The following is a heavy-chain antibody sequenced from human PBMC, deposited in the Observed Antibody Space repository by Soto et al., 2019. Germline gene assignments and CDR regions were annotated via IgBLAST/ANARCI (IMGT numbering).Heavy chain of an antibody. J-gene: IGHJ6*02. Sequence: EVQLVESGGGLVQPGSSLRLSCAACGFTFNDYAIHWVRQAPGKGMEWVSGITWNSGSIANADSVKGRFTISGDNAKNSLYLQMNSRKVEDTALYYCAKDNRSASGSVRATMDVWGRGTSVTVSS. CDR1: GFTFNDYA. D-gene: IGHD3-10*01. CDR3: AKDNRSASGSVRATMDV. V-gene: IGHV3-9*01. CDR2: ITWNSGSI.